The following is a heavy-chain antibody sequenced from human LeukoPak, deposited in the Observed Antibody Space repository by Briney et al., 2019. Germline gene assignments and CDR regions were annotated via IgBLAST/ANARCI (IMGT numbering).Heavy chain of an antibody. CDR3: ARGIIVVVPAARYNSGAPHRFDP. J-gene: IGHJ5*02. CDR1: GGSFSGYY. D-gene: IGHD2-2*01. Sequence: SETLSLTCAVYGGSFSGYYWSWIRQPPGKGLEWIGEINHSGSTSYNPSLKSRVTISVDTSKNQFSLKLSSVTAADTAVYYCARGIIVVVPAARYNSGAPHRFDPWGQGTLVTVSS. V-gene: IGHV4-34*01. CDR2: INHSGST.